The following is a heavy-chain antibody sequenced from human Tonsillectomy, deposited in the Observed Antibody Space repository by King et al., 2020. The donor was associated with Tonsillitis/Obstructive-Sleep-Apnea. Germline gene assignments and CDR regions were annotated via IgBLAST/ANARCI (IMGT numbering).Heavy chain of an antibody. CDR1: GYTFTKYQ. CDR3: AVRGDFYYYDMDV. Sequence: VQLVQSGAEVKKSGASVKVSCKASGYTFTKYQFNWVRQATGQRLEWMGWMNPNSGDTGYAQKFQGRVTMTRNISISTAYMELSSLRSEDTAVYYCAVRGDFYYYDMDVWGRGTTVTVSS. D-gene: IGHD1-26*01. V-gene: IGHV1-8*01. J-gene: IGHJ6*03. CDR2: MNPNSGDT.